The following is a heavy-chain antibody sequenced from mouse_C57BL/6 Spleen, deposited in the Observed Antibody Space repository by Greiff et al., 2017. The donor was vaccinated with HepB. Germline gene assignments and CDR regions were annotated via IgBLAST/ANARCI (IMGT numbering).Heavy chain of an antibody. CDR1: GFTFSSYA. CDR2: ISDGGSYT. CDR3: AREGPSDAMDY. Sequence: EVQGVESGGGLVKPGGSLKLSCAASGFTFSSYAMSWVRQTPEKRLEWVATISDGGSYTYYPDNVKGRFTISRDNAKNNLYLQMSHLKSEDTAMYYCAREGPSDAMDYWGQGTSVTVSS. J-gene: IGHJ4*01. D-gene: IGHD6-1*01. V-gene: IGHV5-4*01.